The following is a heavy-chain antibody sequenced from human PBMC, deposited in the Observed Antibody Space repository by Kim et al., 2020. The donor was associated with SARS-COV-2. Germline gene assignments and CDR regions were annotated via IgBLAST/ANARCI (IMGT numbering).Heavy chain of an antibody. CDR3: ARWAYGSGSYYMSLHTTYAFDI. J-gene: IGHJ3*02. CDR2: IYYSGST. V-gene: IGHV4-31*03. CDR1: GGSISSGGYY. Sequence: SETLSLTCTVSGGSISSGGYYWSWIRQHPGKGLEWIGYIYYSGSTYYNPSLKSRVTISVDTSKNQFSLKLSSVTAADTAVYYCARWAYGSGSYYMSLHTTYAFDIWGQGTMVTVSS. D-gene: IGHD3-10*01.